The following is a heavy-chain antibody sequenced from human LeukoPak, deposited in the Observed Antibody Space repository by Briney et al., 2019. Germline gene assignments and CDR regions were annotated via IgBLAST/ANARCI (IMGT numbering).Heavy chain of an antibody. CDR2: INPNSGGT. CDR1: GYTFTGYY. D-gene: IGHD7-27*01. Sequence: ASVKVSCKASGYTFTGYYMHWARQAPGQGLEWMGWINPNSGGTNYAQKFQGRVTMTRDTSISTAYMELSRLRSDDTAVYYCARAETGDNWYFDLWGRGTLVTVSS. CDR3: ARAETGDNWYFDL. V-gene: IGHV1-2*02. J-gene: IGHJ2*01.